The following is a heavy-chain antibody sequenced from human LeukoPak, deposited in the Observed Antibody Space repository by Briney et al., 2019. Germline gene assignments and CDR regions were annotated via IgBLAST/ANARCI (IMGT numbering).Heavy chain of an antibody. J-gene: IGHJ4*02. CDR2: MLYDGNNK. V-gene: IGHV3-30-3*01. Sequence: PGRSLRLSCAASGFTFSSYAMHWVRQAPGKGLEWVAVMLYDGNNKFYADSVKGRFTISRDNSKNTLYLQMNSLRAEDTAVYYCATFPINSSGWYGGEENFDYWGQGTLVTVSS. D-gene: IGHD6-19*01. CDR1: GFTFSSYA. CDR3: ATFPINSSGWYGGEENFDY.